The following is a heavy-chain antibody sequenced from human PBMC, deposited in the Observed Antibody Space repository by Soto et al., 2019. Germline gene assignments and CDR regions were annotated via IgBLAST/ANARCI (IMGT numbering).Heavy chain of an antibody. CDR2: IIPIFGTA. V-gene: IGHV1-69*13. D-gene: IGHD2-21*01. Sequence: ASVKVSCKASGYTFTGYYMHWVRQAPGQGLEWMGGIIPIFGTANYAQKFQGRVTITADESTSTAYMELSSLRSEDTAVYYCARVPKNDCGMDVWGQGTTVTVSS. CDR3: ARVPKNDCGMDV. CDR1: GYTFTGYY. J-gene: IGHJ6*02.